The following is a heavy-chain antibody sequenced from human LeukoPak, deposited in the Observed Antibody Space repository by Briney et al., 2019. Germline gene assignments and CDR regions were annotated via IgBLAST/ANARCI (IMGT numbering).Heavy chain of an antibody. D-gene: IGHD1-26*01. CDR3: ARMREYSGNSYPNFDY. V-gene: IGHV3-23*01. J-gene: IGHJ4*02. CDR1: GFTFSSCA. CDR2: ITGGGGTT. Sequence: GGSLRLSCAASGFTFSSCAMSWVRQAPGKGLEWVSTITGGGGTTYYADSVKGRFTISRDTSKNTLFLQMNSLRAEDTAVYYCARMREYSGNSYPNFDYWGQRTLVTVSS.